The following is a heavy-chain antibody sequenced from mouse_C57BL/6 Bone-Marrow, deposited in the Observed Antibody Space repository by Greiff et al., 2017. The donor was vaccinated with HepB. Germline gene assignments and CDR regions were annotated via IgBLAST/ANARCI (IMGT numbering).Heavy chain of an antibody. Sequence: EVMLVESGGGLVKPGGSLKLSCAASGFTFSSYAMSWVRQTPEKRLEWVATISDGGSYTYYPDNVKGRFTISRDNAKNNLYLQMSHLKSEDTAMYYCAIDSNYFDYWGQGTTLTVSS. V-gene: IGHV5-4*01. CDR2: ISDGGSYT. CDR1: GFTFSSYA. D-gene: IGHD1-1*01. J-gene: IGHJ2*01. CDR3: AIDSNYFDY.